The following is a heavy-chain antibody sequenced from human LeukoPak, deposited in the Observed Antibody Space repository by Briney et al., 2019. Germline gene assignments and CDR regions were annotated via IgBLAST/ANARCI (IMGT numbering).Heavy chain of an antibody. J-gene: IGHJ4*02. CDR3: ARDKSNKGHDC. V-gene: IGHV3-11*01. CDR2: VSNGGSSSI. CDR1: GFTLSDYY. Sequence: GGSLRLSCAASGFTLSDYYMTWIRQAPGKGLEWVSYVSNGGSSSILYADSVKGRFTVFRDYAKNSLYLQMNSLRADDTGVYYCARDKSNKGHDCWGQGTLVTVPS.